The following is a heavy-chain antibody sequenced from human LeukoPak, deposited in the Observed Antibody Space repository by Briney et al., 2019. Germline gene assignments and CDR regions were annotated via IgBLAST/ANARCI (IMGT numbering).Heavy chain of an antibody. CDR1: GYTFTSFD. D-gene: IGHD3-10*01. CDR3: ARKFLGSRGYYFDY. J-gene: IGHJ4*02. Sequence: ASVKVSCKASGYTFTSFDINWVRQATGQGLEWMGWMNPNTGNTGYAQKFQGRVTMTRNTSIRTAYMELSSLSSEDTAVYYCARKFLGSRGYYFDYWGQGTLVTVSS. CDR2: MNPNTGNT. V-gene: IGHV1-8*01.